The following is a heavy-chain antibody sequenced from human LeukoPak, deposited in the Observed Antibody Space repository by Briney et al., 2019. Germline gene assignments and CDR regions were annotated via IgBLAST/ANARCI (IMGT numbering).Heavy chain of an antibody. CDR1: GGSISSDF. J-gene: IGHJ5*02. CDR3: AGDIAAVNIPGSRLDP. CDR2: ISYSGIT. D-gene: IGHD6-13*01. Sequence: SETLSLTCTVSGGSISSDFWSWIRQSPGRGLEWIGYISYSGITSYNPSLKSRVTISVDTSKNQFALRLRSVTAADTAAYFCAGDIAAVNIPGSRLDPWGQGTLVTVSS. V-gene: IGHV4-59*08.